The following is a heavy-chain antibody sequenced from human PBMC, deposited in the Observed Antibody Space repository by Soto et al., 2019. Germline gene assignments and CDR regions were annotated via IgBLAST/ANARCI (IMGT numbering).Heavy chain of an antibody. J-gene: IGHJ4*02. CDR2: IWYDGSNK. CDR3: ARGGGYYDSSGYPQEYYFDY. D-gene: IGHD3-22*01. CDR1: GFTFSSYG. V-gene: IGHV3-33*01. Sequence: PGGSLRLSCAASGFTFSSYGMHWVRQAPGKGLEWVAVIWYDGSNKYYADSVKGRFTISRDNSKNTLYLQMNSLRAEDTAVYYCARGGGYYDSSGYPQEYYFDYWGQGTLVTVSS.